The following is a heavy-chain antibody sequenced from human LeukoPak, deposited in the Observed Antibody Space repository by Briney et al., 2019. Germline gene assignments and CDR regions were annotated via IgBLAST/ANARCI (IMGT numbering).Heavy chain of an antibody. V-gene: IGHV4-30-2*01. Sequence: SETLSLTCAVSGASISSDTYSWNWIRQPPGKGLEWIGYIYHSGGTNYNPSLKSRVTISVDRTKNQFSLKLTSVTAADTAVYYCARGVVVVAATWFDPGGQGTLVPVPS. D-gene: IGHD2-15*01. J-gene: IGHJ5*02. CDR1: GASISSDTYS. CDR2: IYHSGGT. CDR3: ARGVVVVAATWFDP.